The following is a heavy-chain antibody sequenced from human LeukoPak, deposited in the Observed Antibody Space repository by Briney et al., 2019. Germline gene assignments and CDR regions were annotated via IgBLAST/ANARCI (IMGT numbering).Heavy chain of an antibody. CDR3: ARVRYGSGCYYELVYFDY. CDR1: GFTFSSYS. D-gene: IGHD3-10*01. J-gene: IGHJ4*02. V-gene: IGHV3-7*03. CDR2: IKQDGSEK. Sequence: PGGSLRLSCAAYGFTFSSYSMSWVRQAPGKGLEWVANIKQDGSEKYYVDSVKGRFTISRDNAKNSLYLQMNSLRAEDTAVYYCARVRYGSGCYYELVYFDYWGQGTLVTVSS.